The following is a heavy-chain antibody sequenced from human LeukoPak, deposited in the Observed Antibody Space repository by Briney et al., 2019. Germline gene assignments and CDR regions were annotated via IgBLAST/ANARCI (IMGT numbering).Heavy chain of an antibody. CDR3: AGPLPYYCSSTSCPGGWFDP. CDR2: MNPNSGNT. CDR1: GYTFTSYD. V-gene: IGHV1-8*01. Sequence: GASVKVSCKASGYTFTSYDINWVRQATGQGLEWMGWMNPNSGNTGYAQKFQGRVTMTRNTSISTAYMELSSLRSEDTAVYYCAGPLPYYCSSTSCPGGWFDPWGQGTLVTVSS. D-gene: IGHD2-2*01. J-gene: IGHJ5*02.